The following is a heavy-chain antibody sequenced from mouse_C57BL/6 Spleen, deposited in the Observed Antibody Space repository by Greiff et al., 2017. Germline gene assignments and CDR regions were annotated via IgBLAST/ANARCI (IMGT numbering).Heavy chain of an antibody. CDR1: GFTFSSYA. D-gene: IGHD2-4*01. CDR2: ISDGGSYT. J-gene: IGHJ3*01. V-gene: IGHV5-4*01. CDR3: ARAYDYEGWFAY. Sequence: EVQVVESGGGLVKPGGSLKLSCAASGFTFSSYAMSWVRQTPEKRLEWVATISDGGSYTYYPDNVKGRFTISRDNAKHNLYLQMSHLKSEDTAMYYCARAYDYEGWFAYWGQGTLVTVSA.